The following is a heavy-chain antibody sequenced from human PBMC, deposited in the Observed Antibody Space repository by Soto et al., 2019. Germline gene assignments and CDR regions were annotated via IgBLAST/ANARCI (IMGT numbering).Heavy chain of an antibody. V-gene: IGHV1-69*13. Sequence: EASVKVSCKASGGTFSSYAISWVRQAPGQGLEWMGGIIPIFGTANYAQKFQGRVTITADESTSTAYMGLSSLRSEDTAVYYCASPNPTEGAGYYHAFDIWGQGTMVTVSS. CDR3: ASPNPTEGAGYYHAFDI. D-gene: IGHD3-9*01. CDR1: GGTFSSYA. CDR2: IIPIFGTA. J-gene: IGHJ3*02.